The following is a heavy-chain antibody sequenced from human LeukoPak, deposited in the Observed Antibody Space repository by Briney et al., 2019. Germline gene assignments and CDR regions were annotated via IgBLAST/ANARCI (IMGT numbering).Heavy chain of an antibody. Sequence: GESLKISCRGSGYRSTNYRIAWVRQMPGKGLEWMGIIYPGDSETTYSPSFQGQVTISADKSINTAYLQWSSLKTSDTAMYYCARLDEDFYYDGSGYYFWGQGTLVTVSS. CDR1: GYRSTNYR. D-gene: IGHD3-22*01. V-gene: IGHV5-51*01. CDR3: ARLDEDFYYDGSGYYF. CDR2: IYPGDSET. J-gene: IGHJ4*02.